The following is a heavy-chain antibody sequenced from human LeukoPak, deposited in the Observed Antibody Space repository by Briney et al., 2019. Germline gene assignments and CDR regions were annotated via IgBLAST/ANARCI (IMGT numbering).Heavy chain of an antibody. CDR1: GFTFSSYA. CDR2: ISGSGGST. V-gene: IGHV3-23*01. D-gene: IGHD1-26*01. Sequence: GSLRLPCAASGFTFSSYAMSWVRQAPGKGLEWVSAISGSGGSTYYADSVKGRFTISRDNSKNTLYLQMNSLRAEDTAVYYCAKGRIVGATSPYYYYGMDVWGQGTTVTVSS. J-gene: IGHJ6*02. CDR3: AKGRIVGATSPYYYYGMDV.